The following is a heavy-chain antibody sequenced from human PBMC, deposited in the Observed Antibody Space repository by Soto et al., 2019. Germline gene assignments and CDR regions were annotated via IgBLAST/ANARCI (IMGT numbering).Heavy chain of an antibody. CDR1: GFTLRTSG. Sequence: PGGSLRLSCDASGFTLRTSGMHWVRQAPSKGLEWVAVISHDGSNQFYAESVKGRFTISRDNSKNMLYLQMNSLRADDSAVYFCAKDSSAAFDYWGQGTVVTVSS. D-gene: IGHD6-25*01. CDR3: AKDSSAAFDY. J-gene: IGHJ4*02. CDR2: ISHDGSNQ. V-gene: IGHV3-30*18.